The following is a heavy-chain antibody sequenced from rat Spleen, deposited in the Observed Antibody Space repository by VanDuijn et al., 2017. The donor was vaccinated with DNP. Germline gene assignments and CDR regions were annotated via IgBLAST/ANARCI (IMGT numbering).Heavy chain of an antibody. CDR1: GFTFRSFP. J-gene: IGHJ2*01. D-gene: IGHD4-3*01. Sequence: EVQLVESGGGLVQPGRSLKLSCAASGFTFRSFPMAWVRQAPKKGLEWVATIIYDGSSTYYRDSVKGRFTISRDNAKSTLYLKMDSLRSEDTATYYCARGNSGYVGDYFDYWGQGVMVTVSS. CDR3: ARGNSGYVGDYFDY. V-gene: IGHV5-17*01. CDR2: IIYDGSST.